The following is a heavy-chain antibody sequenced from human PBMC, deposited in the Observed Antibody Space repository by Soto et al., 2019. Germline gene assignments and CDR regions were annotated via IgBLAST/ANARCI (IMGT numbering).Heavy chain of an antibody. V-gene: IGHV1-3*01. CDR1: GYTFTRYT. Sequence: GASVKVSCKASGYTFTRYTMNWVRRAPGQRLEWMGWINPDNGNTKSSQKFQDRVIITRDTSASTAYMDLSSLRSEDTAVYYCARGIATGQLDPWGQGTLVTVS. CDR2: INPDNGNT. CDR3: ARGIATGQLDP. D-gene: IGHD2-15*01. J-gene: IGHJ5*02.